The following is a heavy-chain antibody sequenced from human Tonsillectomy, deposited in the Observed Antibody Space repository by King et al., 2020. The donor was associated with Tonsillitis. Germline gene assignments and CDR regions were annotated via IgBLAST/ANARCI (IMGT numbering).Heavy chain of an antibody. CDR3: ARGRYGDYVKYYFDH. V-gene: IGHV4-34*01. Sequence: VQLQQWGAGLLKPSETLSLTCAVYGGSFRGYYWSWIRQPPGKGLEWIGEINHSGSTNYSPSLKSRVIISVDTSKNQFSLKLNSVTAADTAVYYCARGRYGDYVKYYFDHWGQGTLVTVSS. CDR2: INHSGST. D-gene: IGHD4-17*01. J-gene: IGHJ4*02. CDR1: GGSFRGYY.